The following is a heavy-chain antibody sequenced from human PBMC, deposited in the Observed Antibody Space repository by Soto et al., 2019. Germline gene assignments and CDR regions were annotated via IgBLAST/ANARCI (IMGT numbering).Heavy chain of an antibody. CDR1: GFIFNSFG. CDR3: AREGLVGAQDY. J-gene: IGHJ4*02. CDR2: IWNDGSYK. Sequence: SLKVSCXVSGFIFNSFGMHCVRQAPGKGLEWVAGIWNDGSYKYYADPVKGRFTISRDSSKNTLYLQMNNLRTEDTAVYYCAREGLVGAQDYRGQGTLVTVSS. V-gene: IGHV3-33*01. D-gene: IGHD1-26*01.